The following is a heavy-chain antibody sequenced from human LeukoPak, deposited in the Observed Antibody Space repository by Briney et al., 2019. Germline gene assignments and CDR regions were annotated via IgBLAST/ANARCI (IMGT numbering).Heavy chain of an antibody. D-gene: IGHD3-22*01. V-gene: IGHV3-20*04. CDR1: GFTFDDYG. J-gene: IGHJ4*02. CDR2: INWNGGST. CDR3: ARDRYYDSSGPPDPVDY. Sequence: GGSLRLSCAASGFTFDDYGMSWVRQAPGKGLEWVSGINWNGGSTGYADSVKGRFTISRDNAKNSLYLQMNSLRAEDTAVYYCARDRYYDSSGPPDPVDYWGQGTLVTVSS.